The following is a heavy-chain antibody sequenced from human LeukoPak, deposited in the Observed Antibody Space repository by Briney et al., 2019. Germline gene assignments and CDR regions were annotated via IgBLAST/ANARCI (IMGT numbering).Heavy chain of an antibody. Sequence: PGGSLRLSCAASGFTFSSYAMHWVRQAPGKGLEWVAVISYDGSNKYYADSVKGRFTISRDNSRNTLYLQMNSLRPEDTAVYYCAREPTYSSSLDYWGQGTLVTVSS. J-gene: IGHJ4*02. D-gene: IGHD6-6*01. CDR3: AREPTYSSSLDY. CDR2: ISYDGSNK. V-gene: IGHV3-30*14. CDR1: GFTFSSYA.